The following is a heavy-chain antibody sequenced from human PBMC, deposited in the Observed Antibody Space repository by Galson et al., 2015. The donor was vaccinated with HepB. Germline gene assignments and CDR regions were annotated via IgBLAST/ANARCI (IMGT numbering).Heavy chain of an antibody. D-gene: IGHD2-15*01. CDR3: AKDGIMVANNPYHFHY. V-gene: IGHV3-23*01. Sequence: SLRLSCAASGFTFGDYALTWFRQAPGKGLEWVSSITSSGGNTYYTDAVKGRFTISRDNSKNTLSLQLNSLRVEDTAVYYCAKDGIMVANNPYHFHYWGQGTLVTVSS. J-gene: IGHJ4*02. CDR1: GFTFGDYA. CDR2: ITSSGGNT.